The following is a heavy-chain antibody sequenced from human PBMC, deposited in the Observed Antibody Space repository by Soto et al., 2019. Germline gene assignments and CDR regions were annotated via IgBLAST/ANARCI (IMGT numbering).Heavy chain of an antibody. CDR2: ISGSGGST. CDR1: GFTFSSYA. J-gene: IGHJ4*02. CDR3: AKSHPRGFGELLFDY. V-gene: IGHV3-23*01. D-gene: IGHD3-10*01. Sequence: GGSLRLSCAASGFTFSSYAMSWVRQAPGKGLEWVSAISGSGGSTYYADSVKGRFTISRDNSKNTLYLQMNSLRAEDTDVYYCAKSHPRGFGELLFDYWGQGTLVTVSS.